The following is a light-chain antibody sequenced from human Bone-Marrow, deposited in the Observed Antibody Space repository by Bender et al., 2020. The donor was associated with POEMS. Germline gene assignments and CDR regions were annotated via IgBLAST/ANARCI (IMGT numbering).Light chain of an antibody. CDR1: KLGEEY. CDR3: QSWGSNTAV. J-gene: IGLJ2*01. Sequence: SYELTQPPSVSVSPGQTATITCSGEKLGEEYACWYQQKPGQSPVVVIYQDTKRPSGIPERFSRSTSGNTASLTISGTQTMDEADYYCQSWGSNTAVFGGGTKLTVL. V-gene: IGLV3-1*01. CDR2: QDT.